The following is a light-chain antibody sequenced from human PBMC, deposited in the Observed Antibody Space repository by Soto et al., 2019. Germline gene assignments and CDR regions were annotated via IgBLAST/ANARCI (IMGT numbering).Light chain of an antibody. J-gene: IGKJ2*01. CDR1: QSVGNY. CDR2: GAS. CDR3: QQRSNWPPDT. V-gene: IGKV3-11*01. Sequence: EIVLTQSPATLSLSPGERATLPCRASQSVGNYLAWYQQKPGQAPRLLIYGASTRASGIPARFSGSGSGTDFTLTISSLEPEDFAVYYCQQRSNWPPDTFGQGTKLEIK.